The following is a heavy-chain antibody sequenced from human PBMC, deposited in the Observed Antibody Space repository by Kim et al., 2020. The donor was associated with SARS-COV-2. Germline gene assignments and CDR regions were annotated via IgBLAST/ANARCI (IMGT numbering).Heavy chain of an antibody. CDR3: ARGIASDLNYDC. V-gene: IGHV1-18*01. J-gene: IGHJ4*02. Sequence: YAQELQGRVTMTTETSTSTAYMGLRSLRSDDTAVYYCARGIASDLNYDCWGQGTLVTVSS. D-gene: IGHD1-7*01.